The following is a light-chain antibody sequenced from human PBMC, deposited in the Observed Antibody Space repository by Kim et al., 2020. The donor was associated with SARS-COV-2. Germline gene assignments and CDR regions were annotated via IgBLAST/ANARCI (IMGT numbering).Light chain of an antibody. Sequence: EVVLTQSPATLSLSPGERATLSCRASQSVSYNFLAWYQHKPGQSPRLLIHGAFTRATGIPDRFSGSGSGTEFTLTITSLQSEDFAVYYCQQYNHWPLTFGGGTKVDIK. J-gene: IGKJ4*01. CDR3: QQYNHWPLT. CDR2: GAF. CDR1: QSVSYN. V-gene: IGKV3D-15*01.